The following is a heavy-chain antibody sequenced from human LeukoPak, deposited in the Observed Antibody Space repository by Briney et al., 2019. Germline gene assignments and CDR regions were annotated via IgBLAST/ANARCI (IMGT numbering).Heavy chain of an antibody. CDR2: ISNSGNNI. CDR1: GFTFSSYS. V-gene: IGHV3-48*01. CDR3: ARRFDQ. J-gene: IGHJ4*02. Sequence: PGGSLRLSCAASGFTFSSYSMNWVRQAPGKELEWVVHISNSGNNIDYADSVKGRFTISRDNAKNSVSLQMNSLRAEDTAVYYCARRFDQWGQGTLVTVSS.